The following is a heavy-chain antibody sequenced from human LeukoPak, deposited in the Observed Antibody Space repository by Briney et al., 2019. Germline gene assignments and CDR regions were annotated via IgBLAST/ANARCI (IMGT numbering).Heavy chain of an antibody. Sequence: SETLSLTCTVSGGSISSGDYFWSWIRQPPGKGLEWIGYIYYSGSTYYNPSLKSRVTISVDTSKNQFSLKLSSVTAADTAVYYCASPPRGVPAAKYFQHWGQGTLVTVSS. J-gene: IGHJ1*01. CDR1: GGSISSGDYF. D-gene: IGHD2-2*01. V-gene: IGHV4-30-4*02. CDR3: ASPPRGVPAAKYFQH. CDR2: IYYSGST.